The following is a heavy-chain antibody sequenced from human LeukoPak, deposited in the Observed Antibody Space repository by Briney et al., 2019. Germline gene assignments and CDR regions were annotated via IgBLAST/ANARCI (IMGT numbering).Heavy chain of an antibody. CDR1: GFTFDDYA. J-gene: IGHJ4*02. Sequence: GGSLRLSCAASGFTFDDYAMHWVRQAPGKGLEWVANIKQDGSEKYYVDSVKGRFTISRDNAKNSLYLQMNSLRAEDTAVYYCASEQVFYTDYFDYWGQGTLVTVSS. V-gene: IGHV3-7*01. CDR2: IKQDGSEK. CDR3: ASEQVFYTDYFDY. D-gene: IGHD2-2*02.